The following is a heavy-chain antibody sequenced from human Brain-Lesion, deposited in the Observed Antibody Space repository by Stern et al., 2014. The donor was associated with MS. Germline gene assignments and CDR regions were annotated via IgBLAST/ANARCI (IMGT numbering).Heavy chain of an antibody. CDR2: INGDGSRT. J-gene: IGHJ5*02. Sequence: EVQLVESGGDLVQPVGPLRLSCTASGFTFSTYWMHWVRQAPWTGLVWVSRINGDGSRTSYADSVKGRFTISRDNAKNTLYVQMNSLRVEDTAVYYCARAHVDTWDWFDPWGQGTLVTVSS. CDR3: ARAHVDTWDWFDP. V-gene: IGHV3-74*02. CDR1: GFTFSTYW. D-gene: IGHD5-18*01.